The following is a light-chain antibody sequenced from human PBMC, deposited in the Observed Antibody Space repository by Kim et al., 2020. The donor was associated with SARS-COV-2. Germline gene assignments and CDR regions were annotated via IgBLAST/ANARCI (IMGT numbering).Light chain of an antibody. J-gene: IGLJ1*01. CDR1: KLGDKY. Sequence: SVSPGQTASSTCSGDKLGDKYASWYQQKTGQSPVVVMYQDSKRASGIPERFSGSNSGNTATLTISGTQAMDEADYYCQAWDSSTYVFGTGTKVTVL. CDR2: QDS. V-gene: IGLV3-1*01. CDR3: QAWDSSTYV.